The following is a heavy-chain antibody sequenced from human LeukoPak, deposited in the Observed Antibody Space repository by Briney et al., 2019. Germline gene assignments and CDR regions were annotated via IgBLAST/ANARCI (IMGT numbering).Heavy chain of an antibody. CDR3: ARTYYYDSSVDY. V-gene: IGHV1-2*02. J-gene: IGHJ4*02. D-gene: IGHD3-22*01. Sequence: ASVKVSCKASGYTFTGYYMHWVRQAPGQGLEWMGWINPNSGGTNYAQNFQGRVTMTRDTSISTAYMELSRLRSDDAAVYYCARTYYYDSSVDYWGLGTLVTVSS. CDR2: INPNSGGT. CDR1: GYTFTGYY.